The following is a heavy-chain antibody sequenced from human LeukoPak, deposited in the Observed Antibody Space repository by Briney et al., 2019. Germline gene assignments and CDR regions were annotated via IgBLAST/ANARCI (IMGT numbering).Heavy chain of an antibody. D-gene: IGHD3-10*01. J-gene: IGHJ4*02. Sequence: GASVKVSCKASGYTFTSYDINWVRQAPGQGLEWMGWMNPNRGNTGYAQKFQGRVTMTRNTSISTAYMELSSLRSEDTAVYYCARVARRYYGSGSYFGCSNDYWGQGTLVTVSS. CDR3: ARVARRYYGSGSYFGCSNDY. CDR1: GYTFTSYD. CDR2: MNPNRGNT. V-gene: IGHV1-8*01.